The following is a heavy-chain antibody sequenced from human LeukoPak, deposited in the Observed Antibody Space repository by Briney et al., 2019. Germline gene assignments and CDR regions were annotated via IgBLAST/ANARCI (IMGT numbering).Heavy chain of an antibody. CDR1: GGTIGSYY. V-gene: IGHV4-4*09. D-gene: IGHD4-23*01. CDR2: IYTSGST. Sequence: SETLSQTCTVTGGTIGSYYWSWIRQPPGKGLEWIGYIYTSGSTYYNPSLNSRVTLSVDTSKNQFSLKLSSVTAADTAVYYCARHHGGNSVSRRLFDPWGQVTLVTVSS. CDR3: ARHHGGNSVSRRLFDP. J-gene: IGHJ5*02.